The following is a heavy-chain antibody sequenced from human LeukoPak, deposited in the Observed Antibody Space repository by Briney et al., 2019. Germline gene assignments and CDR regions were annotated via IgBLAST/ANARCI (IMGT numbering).Heavy chain of an antibody. CDR3: VKDVYQTGGYYFDH. J-gene: IGHJ4*02. Sequence: GGSLRLSCAASGFTFSSYAMSWVRQAPGKGLEWVSTISGSGYSTYHADSVKGRFTISRDNSKNTLYLQMNSLRAEDTAVYYCVKDVYQTGGYYFDHWGRGALVTVSS. D-gene: IGHD2-8*02. CDR1: GFTFSSYA. V-gene: IGHV3-23*01. CDR2: ISGSGYST.